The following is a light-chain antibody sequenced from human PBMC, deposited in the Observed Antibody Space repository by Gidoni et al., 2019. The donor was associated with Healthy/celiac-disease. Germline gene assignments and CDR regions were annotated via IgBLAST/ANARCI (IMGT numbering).Light chain of an antibody. V-gene: IGLV2-8*01. J-gene: IGLJ2*01. CDR3: SSYAGSNNVV. Sequence: QSALTQPPSASESPGPSVTISCTGTSSDVGGYNYVPWYQQHPGKAPKLMIYEVSKRPSGVPDRFSGSKSGNTASLTVSGLQAEDEADYYCSSYAGSNNVVFGGGTKLTVL. CDR1: SSDVGGYNY. CDR2: EVS.